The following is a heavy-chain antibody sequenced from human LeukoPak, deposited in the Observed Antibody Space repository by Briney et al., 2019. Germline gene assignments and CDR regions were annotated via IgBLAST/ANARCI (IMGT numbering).Heavy chain of an antibody. CDR2: IIPIFGTA. J-gene: IGHJ4*02. CDR1: GGTFSSYA. V-gene: IGHV1-69*13. Sequence: GASVKVSCKASGGTFSSYAISWVRQAPGQGLEWMGGIIPIFGTANYAQKFQGRVTITADESTSTAYMELRSLRSDDTAVYYCARDRWVRQQLVLILDYWGQGTLVTVSS. CDR3: ARDRWVRQQLVLILDY. D-gene: IGHD6-13*01.